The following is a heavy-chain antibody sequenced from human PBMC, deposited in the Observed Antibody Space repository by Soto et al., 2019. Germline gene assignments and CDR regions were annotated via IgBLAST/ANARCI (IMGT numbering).Heavy chain of an antibody. Sequence: EVQLVESGGGLVQPGGSLRLSCAASGFTFRSSWMHWVRQAPGKGLVWVSHIESDGSSTAYADSVKGRFTISRDNAKNSLYLPMNSLRAEYTAVYYCARGNGDYDDAFDIWGQGTMVTVSS. CDR2: IESDGSST. CDR3: ARGNGDYDDAFDI. V-gene: IGHV3-74*01. J-gene: IGHJ3*02. D-gene: IGHD4-17*01. CDR1: GFTFRSSW.